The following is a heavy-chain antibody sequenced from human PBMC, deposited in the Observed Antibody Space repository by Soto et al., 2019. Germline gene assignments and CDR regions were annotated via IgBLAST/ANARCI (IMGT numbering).Heavy chain of an antibody. CDR3: AKCPYGSGSYPAFDI. V-gene: IGHV3-9*01. J-gene: IGHJ3*02. D-gene: IGHD3-10*01. CDR2: ISWNSGSI. CDR1: GFTFDDYA. Sequence: GGSLRLSCAASGFTFDDYAMHWVRQAPGKGLEWVSGISWNSGSIGYADSVKGRFTISRDNAKNSLYLQMNSLRAEDTALYYCAKCPYGSGSYPAFDIWGQGTMVTVSS.